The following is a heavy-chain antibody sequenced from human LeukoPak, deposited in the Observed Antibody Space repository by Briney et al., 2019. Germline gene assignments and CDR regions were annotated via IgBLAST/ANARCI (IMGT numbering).Heavy chain of an antibody. CDR1: GGSISSGDYY. D-gene: IGHD5-18*01. V-gene: IGHV4-30-4*01. CDR3: ARGGVWLREVDY. J-gene: IGHJ4*02. Sequence: SRTLSLTCTVSGGSISSGDYYWSWIRQPPGKGLEWIGYIYYSGSTYYNPSLKSRVTISVDTSKNQFSLKLSSVTAADTAVYYCARGGVWLREVDYWGQGTLVTVSS. CDR2: IYYSGST.